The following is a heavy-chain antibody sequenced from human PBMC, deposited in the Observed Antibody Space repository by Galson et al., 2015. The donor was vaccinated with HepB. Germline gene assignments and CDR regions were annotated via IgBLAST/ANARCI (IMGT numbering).Heavy chain of an antibody. CDR3: ARDYYDSSGYYLAGDY. Sequence: SLRLSCAASGFTFSSYWMSWVRQAPGKGLEWVANIKQDGSEKYYVDSVKGRFTISRDNAKNSLYLQMNSLRAEDTAVYYCARDYYDSSGYYLAGDYWGQGTLVTVSS. V-gene: IGHV3-7*03. CDR2: IKQDGSEK. CDR1: GFTFSSYW. J-gene: IGHJ4*02. D-gene: IGHD3-22*01.